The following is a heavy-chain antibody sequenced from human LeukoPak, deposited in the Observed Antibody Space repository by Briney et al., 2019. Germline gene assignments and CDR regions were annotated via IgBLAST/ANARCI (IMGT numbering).Heavy chain of an antibody. CDR2: VWYDGSNK. CDR3: ARVYYYDSSGTGALDY. J-gene: IGHJ4*02. CDR1: GFTFDDYT. Sequence: GGSLRLSCAASGFTFDDYTMHWVRQAPGKGLEWVAVVWYDGSNKYYADSVKGRFTISRDNSKNTLYLQMNSLRAEDTAVYYCARVYYYDSSGTGALDYWGQGTLVTVSS. V-gene: IGHV3-33*08. D-gene: IGHD3-22*01.